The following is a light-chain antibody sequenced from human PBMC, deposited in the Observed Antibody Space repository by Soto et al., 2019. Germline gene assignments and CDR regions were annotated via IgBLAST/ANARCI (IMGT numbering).Light chain of an antibody. CDR3: AAYTGNWNGPV. Sequence: QSALTQPPSVSGTPGQRVSISCSGDSSTFANNYVHWYQQVPGAASKLLMYRTEQRPSGVPERFSGSKSGTSASLTISGLRPEDEAQYYCAAYTGNWNGPVFGGGTKLTVL. CDR2: RTE. CDR1: SSTFANNY. V-gene: IGLV1-47*01. J-gene: IGLJ2*01.